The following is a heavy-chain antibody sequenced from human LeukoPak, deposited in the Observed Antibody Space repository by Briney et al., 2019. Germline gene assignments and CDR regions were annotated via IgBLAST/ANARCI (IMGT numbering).Heavy chain of an antibody. CDR1: GGSISSYY. V-gene: IGHV4-59*12. CDR2: IYYSGST. CDR3: ARGRGGFGSGRHYFDY. D-gene: IGHD1-1*01. Sequence: SETLSLTCTVSGGSISSYYWSWIRQPPGKGLEWIGYIYYSGSTNYNPSLKSRVTISVDTSKNQFSLKLSSVTAADTAVYYCARGRGGFGSGRHYFDYWGQGTLVTVSS. J-gene: IGHJ4*02.